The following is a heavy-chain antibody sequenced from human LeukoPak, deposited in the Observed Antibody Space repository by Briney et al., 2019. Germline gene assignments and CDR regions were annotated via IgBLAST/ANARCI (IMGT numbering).Heavy chain of an antibody. CDR1: GFTVSGNY. D-gene: IGHD5/OR15-5a*01. CDR2: IYSGGTT. V-gene: IGHV3-53*01. J-gene: IGHJ3*02. Sequence: PGGSLSLSCAASGFTVSGNYMTWVRQAPGKGLEYVSVIYSGGTTYYADSVKGRFTISRDNSKNTLYLQMDSLRAEDTAVYYCARGARSTISAFDIWGQGTMVTVSS. CDR3: ARGARSTISAFDI.